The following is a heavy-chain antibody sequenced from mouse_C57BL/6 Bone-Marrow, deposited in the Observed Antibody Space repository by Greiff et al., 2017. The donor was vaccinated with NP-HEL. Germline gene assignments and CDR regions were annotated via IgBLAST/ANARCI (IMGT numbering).Heavy chain of an antibody. CDR3: ARENYEDAMDY. D-gene: IGHD2-4*01. V-gene: IGHV1-19*01. CDR2: INPYNGGT. CDR1: GYTFTDYY. Sequence: EVKLQESGPVLVKPGASVKMSCKASGYTFTDYYMNWVKQSHGKSLEWIGVINPYNGGTSYNQKFKGKATLTVDKSSSTAYMELNSLTSEDSAVYYCARENYEDAMDYWGQGTSVTVSS. J-gene: IGHJ4*01.